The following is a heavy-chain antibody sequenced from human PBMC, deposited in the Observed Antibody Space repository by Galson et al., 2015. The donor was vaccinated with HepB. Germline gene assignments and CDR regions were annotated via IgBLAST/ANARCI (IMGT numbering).Heavy chain of an antibody. Sequence: SLRLSCAASGFTVSSNYMSWVRQAPGKGLEWVSAIYSGGSTYYADSVKGRFTISRDNSKNTLYLQMNSLRVEDTAVYYCATRIAVADFDYWGQGTLVTVSP. D-gene: IGHD6-19*01. J-gene: IGHJ4*02. V-gene: IGHV3-66*04. CDR3: ATRIAVADFDY. CDR2: IYSGGST. CDR1: GFTVSSNY.